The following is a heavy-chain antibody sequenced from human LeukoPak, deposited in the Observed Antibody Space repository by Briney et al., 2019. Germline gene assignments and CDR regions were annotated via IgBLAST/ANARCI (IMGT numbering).Heavy chain of an antibody. CDR2: ISGRSGTT. D-gene: IGHD3/OR15-3a*01. V-gene: IGHV3-23*01. CDR3: ARVGLVYHAFDI. Sequence: WGSLRLSCVASGFTFTSSAISWVRQVPGKGLEWVSAISGRSGTTYYADSVKGRFTISRDNSKNTLYLQMNSLRAEDTAVYYCARVGLVYHAFDIWGQGTMVTVSS. J-gene: IGHJ3*02. CDR1: GFTFTSSA.